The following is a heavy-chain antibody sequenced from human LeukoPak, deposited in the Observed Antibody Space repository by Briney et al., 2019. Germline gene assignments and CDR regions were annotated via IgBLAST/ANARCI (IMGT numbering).Heavy chain of an antibody. CDR2: IRSKAYGGTT. CDR3: TRCLWGYFWSGYFFFDY. CDR1: GFTFGDYA. J-gene: IGHJ4*02. Sequence: GGSLRLSCTASGFTFGDYAMSWVRQAPGKGLEWVGFIRSKAYGGTTEYAASVKGRFTISRDDSKSIAYLQMNSLKPEDTAVYYCTRCLWGYFWSGYFFFDYWGQGTLVTVSS. D-gene: IGHD3-3*01. V-gene: IGHV3-49*04.